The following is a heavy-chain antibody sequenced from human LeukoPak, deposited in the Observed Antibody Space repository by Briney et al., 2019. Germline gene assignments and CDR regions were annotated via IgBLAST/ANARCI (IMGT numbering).Heavy chain of an antibody. V-gene: IGHV3-23*01. Sequence: GGSLRLSCAASGFTFSSYAMSWVRQAPGKGLEWVSAISGSGGSTYYADSVKGRFTISRDNSKNTLYLQMNSLRAEDTAVYYCARAGDYYGSGSYLDYWGQGTLVTVSS. J-gene: IGHJ4*02. CDR1: GFTFSSYA. CDR3: ARAGDYYGSGSYLDY. D-gene: IGHD3-10*01. CDR2: ISGSGGST.